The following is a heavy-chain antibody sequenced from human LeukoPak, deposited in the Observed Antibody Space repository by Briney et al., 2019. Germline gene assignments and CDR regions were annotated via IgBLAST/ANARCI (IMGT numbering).Heavy chain of an antibody. CDR2: IYNSGST. Sequence: PSETLSLTCTVSGGSISSYYWSWIRQPAGKGLEWIGRIYNSGSTNYNPSLKSLVTMSVDTSKNQFSLKLSSVTAADTAVYYCAREGPSSSWYGQQHWYYYMDVWGKGTTDTVSS. J-gene: IGHJ6*03. D-gene: IGHD6-13*01. CDR3: AREGPSSSWYGQQHWYYYMDV. CDR1: GGSISSYY. V-gene: IGHV4-4*07.